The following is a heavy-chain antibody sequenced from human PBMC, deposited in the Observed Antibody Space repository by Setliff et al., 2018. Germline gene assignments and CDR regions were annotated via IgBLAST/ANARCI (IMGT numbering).Heavy chain of an antibody. V-gene: IGHV3-23*01. Sequence: PGGSLRLSCAASGFTFSSYAMSWVRQAPGKGLDWVSALSGTGGSTYYADSVKGRFTIARDNSKNTLYLQMNSLRAEDTALYYCARGGYSYGYGTPKTFDYWGQGTLVTVSS. D-gene: IGHD5-18*01. CDR2: LSGTGGST. J-gene: IGHJ4*02. CDR1: GFTFSSYA. CDR3: ARGGYSYGYGTPKTFDY.